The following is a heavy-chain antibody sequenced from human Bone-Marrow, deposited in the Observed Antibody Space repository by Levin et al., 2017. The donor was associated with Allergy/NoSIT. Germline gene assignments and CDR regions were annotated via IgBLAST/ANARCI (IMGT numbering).Heavy chain of an antibody. CDR1: GFTFSSYA. V-gene: IGHV3-30*04. J-gene: IGHJ2*01. Sequence: PGESLKISCAASGFTFSSYAMYWDRQAPGKGLEWVAVISYDGINKNYAGSVKGQFTISRDNSKNTLYLQMNSLRAEDTAVYYCARDTLDPNYWYFYLWGRGTLVTVSS. CDR3: ARDTLDPNYWYFYL. CDR2: ISYDGINK.